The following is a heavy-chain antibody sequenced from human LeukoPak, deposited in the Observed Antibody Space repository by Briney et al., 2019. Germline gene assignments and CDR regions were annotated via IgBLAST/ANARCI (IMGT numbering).Heavy chain of an antibody. J-gene: IGHJ4*02. CDR2: ISAYNGNT. V-gene: IGHV1-18*01. CDR1: GYTFTSYG. Sequence: GASVKVSCKASGYTFTSYGISWVRQAPGQGLEWTGWISAYNGNTNYAQKLQGRVTMTTDTSTSTAYMELRSLRSDDTAVYYCARGYDSSGYYVSPDDYWGQGTLVTVSS. CDR3: ARGYDSSGYYVSPDDY. D-gene: IGHD3-22*01.